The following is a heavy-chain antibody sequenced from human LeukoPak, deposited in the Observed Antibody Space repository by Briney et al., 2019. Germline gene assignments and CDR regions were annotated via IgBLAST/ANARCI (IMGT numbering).Heavy chain of an antibody. J-gene: IGHJ4*01. CDR2: IHTSGST. CDR1: GYTFSDYR. D-gene: IGHD6-19*01. V-gene: IGHV4-4*07. Sequence: GSLRLSCAASGYTFSDYRMSWIRQPAGKGLEWIGRIHTSGSTNYNPSLKSRVTMSVDTSKNQFSLKLSSVTAADTAVYYCARDGGSGWYNYWGXXXLVTVSS. CDR3: ARDGGSGWYNY.